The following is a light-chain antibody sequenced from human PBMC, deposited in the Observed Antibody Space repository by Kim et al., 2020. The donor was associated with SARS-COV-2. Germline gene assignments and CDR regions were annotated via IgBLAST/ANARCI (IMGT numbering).Light chain of an antibody. V-gene: IGKV3-11*01. J-gene: IGKJ3*01. CDR1: QSVSSY. Sequence: EIVLTQSPATLSLSPGERATLSCRASQSVSSYLAWYQQKPGQAPRLLIYDASNRATGIPARFSGSRSGTDFTLTISSLEPEDFAVYYCQQRSNWPGGFTFGPGTKVDIK. CDR2: DAS. CDR3: QQRSNWPGGFT.